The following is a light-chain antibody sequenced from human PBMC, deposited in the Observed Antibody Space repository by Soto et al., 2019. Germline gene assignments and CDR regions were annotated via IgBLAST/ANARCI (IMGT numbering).Light chain of an antibody. CDR1: SSDVSAYHF. CDR3: FSYAGRYTRI. CDR2: DVN. V-gene: IGLV2-11*01. Sequence: QSVLTQPRSVSGSPGQSVTISCTGSSSDVSAYHFVSWYQQHPGKAPKLILYDVNQRPSGVPARFSGSKSGDTASLTFSGFQAEDEADYHGFSYAGRYTRIFGGGTKGTVL. J-gene: IGLJ2*01.